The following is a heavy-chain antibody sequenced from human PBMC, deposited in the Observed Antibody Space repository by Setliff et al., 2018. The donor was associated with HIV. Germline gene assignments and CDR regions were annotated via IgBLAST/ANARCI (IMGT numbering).Heavy chain of an antibody. Sequence: SVKVSCKASGGTFSRYTISWVRQAPGQGLEWMGGIIPIFGTTNYAQRFQGRVSITADASTSTVEVELTSLTSEDTAMYYCARDDHYYDMGSIYSDWYFDVWGPATQVTAPQ. CDR3: ARDDHYYDMGSIYSDWYFDV. D-gene: IGHD3-22*01. CDR2: IIPIFGTT. CDR1: GGTFSRYT. J-gene: IGHJ2*01. V-gene: IGHV1-69*13.